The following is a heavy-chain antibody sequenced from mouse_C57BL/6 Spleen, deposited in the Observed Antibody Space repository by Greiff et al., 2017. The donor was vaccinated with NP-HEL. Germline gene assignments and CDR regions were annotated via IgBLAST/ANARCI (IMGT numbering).Heavy chain of an antibody. Sequence: EVQLVESGGGLVKPGGSLKLSCAASGFTFSDYGMHWVRQAPEKGLEWVAYISSGSSTIYYADTVKGRFTISRDNAKNTLFLQMTSLRSEDTAMYYCARQGGYYWYFDVWGTGTTVTVSS. J-gene: IGHJ1*03. V-gene: IGHV5-17*01. CDR3: ARQGGYYWYFDV. CDR1: GFTFSDYG. CDR2: ISSGSSTI. D-gene: IGHD1-1*02.